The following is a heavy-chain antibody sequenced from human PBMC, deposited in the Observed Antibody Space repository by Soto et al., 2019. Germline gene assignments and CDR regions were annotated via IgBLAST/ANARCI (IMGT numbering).Heavy chain of an antibody. D-gene: IGHD3-22*01. CDR1: GGSISSYY. V-gene: IGHV4-59*01. CDR3: ARVLGDSTVSYWFDP. J-gene: IGHJ5*02. Sequence: PSETLSLTCTVSGGSISSYYWSWIRQPPGKGPEWIGYIYYSGSTNYNPSLKSRVTISVDTSKNQFSLKLSSVTAADTAVYYCARVLGDSTVSYWFDPWGQGTLVTVSS. CDR2: IYYSGST.